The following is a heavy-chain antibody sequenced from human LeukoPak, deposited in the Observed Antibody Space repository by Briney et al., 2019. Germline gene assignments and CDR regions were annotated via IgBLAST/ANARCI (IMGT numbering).Heavy chain of an antibody. CDR1: GYTFTGYY. D-gene: IGHD3-22*01. CDR2: INPNSGGT. J-gene: IGHJ3*02. CDR3: ARRYHPYYYDSSGTPAFDI. V-gene: IGHV1-2*02. Sequence: ASVTVSCKASGYTFTGYYMHWVRQAPGQGLEWMGWINPNSGGTNYAQKFQGRVTMTRDTSISTAYMELSRLRSDDTAVYYCARRYHPYYYDSSGTPAFDIWGQGTMVTVSS.